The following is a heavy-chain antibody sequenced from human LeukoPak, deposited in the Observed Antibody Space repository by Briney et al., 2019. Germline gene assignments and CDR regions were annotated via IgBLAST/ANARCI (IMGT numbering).Heavy chain of an antibody. CDR1: GFTFSSYS. CDR3: ARGSATLGGVY. Sequence: GGSLRLSCAASGFTFSSYSMNWVRQAPGKGLEWVSSISSSSSYIYYADSVKGRFTISRDTAKNSLYLQMNSLRAEDTAVYYCARGSATLGGVYWGQGTLVTVSS. D-gene: IGHD6-25*01. CDR2: ISSSSSYI. J-gene: IGHJ4*02. V-gene: IGHV3-21*01.